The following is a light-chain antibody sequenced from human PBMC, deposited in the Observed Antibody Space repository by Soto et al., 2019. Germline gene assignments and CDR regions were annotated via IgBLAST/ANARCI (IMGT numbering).Light chain of an antibody. CDR3: QSTDSSRTYVI. CDR1: ALPKQY. V-gene: IGLV3-25*03. Sequence: SYELTQPPSVSVSPGQTARITCSGDALPKQYVYWYQLKSGQAPVLVIYKDSERPSGIPERFSGSGSGTTVTLTISGVQAEDEADYYCQSTDSSRTYVIFGGGTKLTVL. CDR2: KDS. J-gene: IGLJ2*01.